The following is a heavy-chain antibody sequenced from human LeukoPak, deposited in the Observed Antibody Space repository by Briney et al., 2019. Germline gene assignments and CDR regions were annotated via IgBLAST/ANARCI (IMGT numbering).Heavy chain of an antibody. CDR3: ARVGFPLLPNWGWSRGHHYFDY. CDR2: INHSGST. J-gene: IGHJ4*02. D-gene: IGHD7-27*01. V-gene: IGHV4-34*01. Sequence: SETLSLTCAVYGGSFSGYYWSWIRQPPGKGLEWIGEINHSGSTNYNPSLKSRVTISVDTSKNQFSLKLSSVTAADTAVYYCARVGFPLLPNWGWSRGHHYFDYWGQGTLVTVSS. CDR1: GGSFSGYY.